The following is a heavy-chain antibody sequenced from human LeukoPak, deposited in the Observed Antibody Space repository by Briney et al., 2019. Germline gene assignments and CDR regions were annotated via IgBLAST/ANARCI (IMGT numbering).Heavy chain of an antibody. V-gene: IGHV4-4*02. CDR2: IYHSGST. CDR3: ASKHSSGWYDYYGMDV. J-gene: IGHJ6*02. Sequence: SGTLSLTCAVSGGSISSSNWWSWVRQPPGKGLEWIGEIYHSGSTNYNPSLKSRVTISVDKSKNQFSLKLSSVTAAETAVYYCASKHSSGWYDYYGMDVWGQGTTVTVSS. D-gene: IGHD6-19*01. CDR1: GGSISSSNW.